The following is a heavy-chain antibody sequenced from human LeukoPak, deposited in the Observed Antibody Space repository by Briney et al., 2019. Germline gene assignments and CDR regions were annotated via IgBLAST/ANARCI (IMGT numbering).Heavy chain of an antibody. CDR1: GYTFTAYY. CDR2: INPNSGGT. J-gene: IGHJ4*02. Sequence: GASVKVSCKASGYTFTAYYLHWVRQAPGQGLEWMGWINPNSGGTNYAQKFQGSVTMTRDTSISTAYMELSSLRSDDTAVYYCASAGVVPPAPFDYWSQGTLVTVSS. CDR3: ASAGVVPPAPFDY. D-gene: IGHD3-16*01. V-gene: IGHV1-2*02.